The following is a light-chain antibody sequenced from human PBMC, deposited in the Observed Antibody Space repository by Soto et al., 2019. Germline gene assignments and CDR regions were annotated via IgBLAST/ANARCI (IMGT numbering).Light chain of an antibody. CDR3: SSYTSSSTLYV. V-gene: IGLV2-14*01. CDR1: SSDVGSYTY. Sequence: QSVLTQPASVSGSPRQSITISCTGASSDVGSYTYVSWYQQHPGKAPKLMIYEVNNRPSGVSNRFSGSKSGNTASLTISGLQAEDEDDYYCSSYTSSSTLYVFGTGTTVTVL. CDR2: EVN. J-gene: IGLJ1*01.